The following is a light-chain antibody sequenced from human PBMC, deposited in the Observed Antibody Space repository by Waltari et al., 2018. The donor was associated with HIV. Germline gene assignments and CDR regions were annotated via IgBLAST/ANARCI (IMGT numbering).Light chain of an antibody. J-gene: IGLJ2*01. V-gene: IGLV1-44*01. CDR2: GNT. CDR1: NSNIGSNT. Sequence: QSFLTQPPSASGTPGQRVTISCSGRNSNIGSNTVNWYQQLPGTAPKLLIYGNTQRPSGVPDRFSGSKSGTSASLAISGLQSEDEADYYCAAWDDSLNGEVVFGGGTKLTVL. CDR3: AAWDDSLNGEVV.